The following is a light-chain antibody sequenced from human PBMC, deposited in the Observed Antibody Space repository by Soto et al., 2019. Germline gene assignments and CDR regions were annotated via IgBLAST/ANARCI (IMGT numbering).Light chain of an antibody. Sequence: QSALTQPASVSGSPGQSITISCTGTSSDIGSHDYVSWYQHHPGKAPKLIIYEVTNRPSGVSDRFSGSKSGSTASLTISGLQPEDEADYHCTSYTSNTALVFGTGTKVTVL. CDR2: EVT. CDR1: SSDIGSHDY. J-gene: IGLJ1*01. V-gene: IGLV2-14*01. CDR3: TSYTSNTALV.